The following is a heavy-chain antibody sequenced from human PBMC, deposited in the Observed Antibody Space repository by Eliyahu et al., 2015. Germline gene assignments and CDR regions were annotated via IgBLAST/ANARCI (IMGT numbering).Heavy chain of an antibody. Sequence: EVQLLESGGGLVRPGGSLRLSXVASGFSVSTYTMNRVRQTPGKGLECVSIISNKGGTHYADSVKGRFTISRDSSTNTLFLQMNTLRAEDSATYYCSKLTPYGTTWYGRIDHWGQGTLVTVSS. D-gene: IGHD1-14*01. CDR2: ISNKGGT. CDR1: GFSVSTYT. V-gene: IGHV3-23*01. CDR3: SKLTPYGTTWYGRIDH. J-gene: IGHJ4*02.